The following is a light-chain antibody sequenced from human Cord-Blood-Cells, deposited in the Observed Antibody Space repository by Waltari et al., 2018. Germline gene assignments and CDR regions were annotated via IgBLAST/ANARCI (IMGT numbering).Light chain of an antibody. Sequence: EIVLTQSPATLSLSPGERASQSVSSYLAWYQQKPGQAPRLLIYDASNRATGIPARFSGSGSGTDFTLTISSLEPEDFAVYYCQQRSNWPSWTFGQGTKVEI. CDR1: QSVSSY. CDR3: QQRSNWPSWT. J-gene: IGKJ1*01. V-gene: IGKV3-11*01. CDR2: DAS.